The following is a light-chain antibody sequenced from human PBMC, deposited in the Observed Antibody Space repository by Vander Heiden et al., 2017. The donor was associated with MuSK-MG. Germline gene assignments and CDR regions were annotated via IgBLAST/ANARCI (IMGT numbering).Light chain of an antibody. J-gene: IGKJ1*01. CDR3: QKEDSGRRT. V-gene: IGKV1-27*01. CDR2: GAS. CDR1: QGISNY. Sequence: DMQMTQSPSSLSASVGDRVTITCRASQGISNYLAWYQQKPGKVPRLLIYGASTLQSGVPSRFSGSGSGTDFTLTISNLQPEDVATYYCQKEDSGRRTFGQGTKVEIK.